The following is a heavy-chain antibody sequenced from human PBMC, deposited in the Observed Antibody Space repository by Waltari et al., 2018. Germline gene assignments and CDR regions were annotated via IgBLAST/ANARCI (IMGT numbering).Heavy chain of an antibody. D-gene: IGHD6-19*01. CDR2: INPDGDNM. CDR3: VGWVTYTSDWHGSLVP. CDR1: GLTFSSYD. J-gene: IGHJ5*02. Sequence: EVELVESGGDLVQPGGSLRLSCAATGLTFSSYDMNWVRQAPGKGLEWISYINPDGDNMYYADSVRGRFSIYRDNAKKSLFLHMNSLRAEDTAIYYCVGWVTYTSDWHGSLVPWGQGTLVTVSS. V-gene: IGHV3-48*03.